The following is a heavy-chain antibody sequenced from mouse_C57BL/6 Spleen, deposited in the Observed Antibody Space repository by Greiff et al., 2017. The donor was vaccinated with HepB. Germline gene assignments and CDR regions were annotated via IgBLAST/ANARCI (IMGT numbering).Heavy chain of an antibody. D-gene: IGHD2-5*01. J-gene: IGHJ4*01. Sequence: EVKVVESGEGLVKPGGSLKLSCAASGFTFSSYAMSWVRQTPEKRLEWVAYISSGGDYIYYADTVKGRFTISRDNARNTLYLQMSSLKSEDTAMYYCTRGGSYYSNYEDAMDYWGQGTSVTVSS. V-gene: IGHV5-9-1*02. CDR3: TRGGSYYSNYEDAMDY. CDR2: ISSGGDYI. CDR1: GFTFSSYA.